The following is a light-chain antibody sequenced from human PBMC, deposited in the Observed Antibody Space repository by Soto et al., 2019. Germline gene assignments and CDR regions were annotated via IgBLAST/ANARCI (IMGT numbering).Light chain of an antibody. CDR3: QPSYSTPRT. V-gene: IGKV1-39*01. CDR1: QSISSY. Sequence: DIQMTQSPDSLSASVGDGVTITCRASQSISSYLNWYQQKPGKAPKLLIYAASSLQSGVPSRFSGRGSGTDLTLTTVTPQPENFSTYYCQPSYSTPRTFRQGTKVDIK. CDR2: AAS. J-gene: IGKJ1*01.